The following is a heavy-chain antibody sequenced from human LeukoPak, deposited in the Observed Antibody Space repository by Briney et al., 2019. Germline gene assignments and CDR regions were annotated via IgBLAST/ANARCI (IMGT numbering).Heavy chain of an antibody. D-gene: IGHD5-12*01. Sequence: SETLSLTCTVSGVSINSSNYYWGWIRQPPGKGLEWIGGIYYSGNTYYNPSLKSRVAISVDTSKNQFSLKLSSVTAADTALYYCARGGYSGYDAGRFDYWGQGTLVTVSS. CDR3: ARGGYSGYDAGRFDY. V-gene: IGHV4-39*07. CDR1: GVSINSSNYY. CDR2: IYYSGNT. J-gene: IGHJ4*02.